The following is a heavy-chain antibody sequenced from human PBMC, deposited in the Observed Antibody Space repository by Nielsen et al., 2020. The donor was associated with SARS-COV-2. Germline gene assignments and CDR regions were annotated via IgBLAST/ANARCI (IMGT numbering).Heavy chain of an antibody. V-gene: IGHV4-38-2*02. J-gene: IGHJ4*02. CDR3: ARVRGDNTSSYRY. CDR1: GYSIKSGYY. D-gene: IGHD2-2*02. Sequence: SETLSLTCSVSGYSIKSGYYWAWIRRPPGRGLEYTGSFYRAGNTFYNPPLRSRVTITLDPSKHEFSLRTTSVAATDTATYYCARVRGDNTSSYRYWGQGALVTVSS. CDR2: FYRAGNT.